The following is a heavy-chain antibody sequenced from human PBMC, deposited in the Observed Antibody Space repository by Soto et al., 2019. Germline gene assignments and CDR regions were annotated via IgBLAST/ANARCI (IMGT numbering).Heavy chain of an antibody. CDR3: AISHKGDGYNYH. CDR2: IIPIFGTA. D-gene: IGHD5-12*01. V-gene: IGHV1-69*13. Sequence: SVKVSCKASGCTFSSYAISWVRQAPGQGLEWMGGIIPIFGTANYAQKFQGRVTITADESTSTAYMELSSLRSEDTAVYYCAISHKGDGYNYHWGQGTLVTVSS. J-gene: IGHJ5*02. CDR1: GCTFSSYA.